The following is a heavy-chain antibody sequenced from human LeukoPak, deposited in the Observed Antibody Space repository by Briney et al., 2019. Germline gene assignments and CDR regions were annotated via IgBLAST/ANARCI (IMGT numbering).Heavy chain of an antibody. V-gene: IGHV3-7*03. Sequence: GGSLRLSCAASGFTFSSYWMSWVRQAPGKGLEWVANIKQDGSEKYYVDSVKGRFTISRDNAQNSLYLQMNSLRADDMALYYCAKGFGTSQDWYFDLWGRGTLVTVSS. CDR3: AKGFGTSQDWYFDL. D-gene: IGHD3-16*01. CDR1: GFTFSSYW. J-gene: IGHJ2*01. CDR2: IKQDGSEK.